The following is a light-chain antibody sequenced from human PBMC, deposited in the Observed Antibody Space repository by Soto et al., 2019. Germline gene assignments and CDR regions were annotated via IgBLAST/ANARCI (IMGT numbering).Light chain of an antibody. J-gene: IGKJ5*01. CDR3: QQRSNWPPPIT. CDR1: QSVSSY. Sequence: EIVLTQSPVTLSLSPWARATLSCRSSQSVSSYLAWYQQKPGQAPRLLIYDASNSATGIPARFSGSGSGTVFTLTISSLDPEDFAVYYCQQRSNWPPPITFGQGTRLEIK. CDR2: DAS. V-gene: IGKV3-11*01.